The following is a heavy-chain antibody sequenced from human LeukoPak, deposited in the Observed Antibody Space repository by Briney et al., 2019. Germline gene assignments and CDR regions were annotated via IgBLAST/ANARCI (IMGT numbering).Heavy chain of an antibody. Sequence: SETLSLTCTVSGGSITSYYWSWIRQPPGKGLEWIGYIYYSGSTNYNPSLKSRVTISVDTSKNQFSLKLSSVTAADTAVYYCASPPITGTTHYYYGIDVWGQGTTVTVSS. J-gene: IGHJ6*02. CDR1: GGSITSYY. CDR3: ASPPITGTTHYYYGIDV. D-gene: IGHD1-7*01. V-gene: IGHV4-59*08. CDR2: IYYSGST.